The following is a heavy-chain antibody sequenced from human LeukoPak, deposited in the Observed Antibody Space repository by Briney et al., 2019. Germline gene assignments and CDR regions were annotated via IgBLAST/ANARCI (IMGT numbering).Heavy chain of an antibody. D-gene: IGHD3-22*01. CDR1: GFTFSSYA. CDR3: AKGDSSGYSFPDY. J-gene: IGHJ4*02. V-gene: IGHV3-23*01. Sequence: GGSQRLSCAASGFTFSSYAMSWVRQAPGKGLEWVSAISGSGGSTYYADSVKGRFTISRDNSKNTLYQQMNSLRAEDTAVYYCAKGDSSGYSFPDYWGQGTLVTVSS. CDR2: ISGSGGST.